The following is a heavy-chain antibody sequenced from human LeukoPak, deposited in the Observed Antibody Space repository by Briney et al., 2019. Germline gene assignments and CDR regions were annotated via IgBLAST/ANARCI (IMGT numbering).Heavy chain of an antibody. Sequence: GGSLRLSCAASGFTFNNYAMSWVRQAPGKGLEWVSGISGSDAGTYYADSVKGRFTISRDNSKNTLYLQMNSLRAEDTAVYYCVKEIYGDSTGGRFQHWGQGTLVTVSS. V-gene: IGHV3-23*01. D-gene: IGHD4-17*01. CDR2: ISGSDAGT. CDR3: VKEIYGDSTGGRFQH. CDR1: GFTFNNYA. J-gene: IGHJ1*01.